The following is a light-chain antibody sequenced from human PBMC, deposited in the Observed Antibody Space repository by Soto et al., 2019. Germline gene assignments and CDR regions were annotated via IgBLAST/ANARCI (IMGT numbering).Light chain of an antibody. V-gene: IGLV1-44*01. CDR2: YDN. CDR3: AAWDDSLKGRV. J-gene: IGLJ1*01. Sequence: QLVLTQPPSASGTPGQRVTISCSGSNSNIGSNTVNWYQQLPGTAPKLLIYYDNLRPSGVPDRISGAKAGTSASLAISGLQSDDEVDYYCAAWDDSLKGRVFGTGTKRTVL. CDR1: NSNIGSNT.